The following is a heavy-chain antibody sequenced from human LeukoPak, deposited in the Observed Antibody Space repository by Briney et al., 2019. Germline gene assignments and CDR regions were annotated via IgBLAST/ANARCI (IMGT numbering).Heavy chain of an antibody. J-gene: IGHJ4*02. CDR2: ISGSGDST. CDR1: GFTFSSYA. V-gene: IGHV3-23*01. D-gene: IGHD5-18*01. CDR3: AKDQGRGYSYIYSDY. Sequence: GGSLRLSCAASGFTFSSYAMSWVRQAPGEGLEWVSAISGSGDSTYYADSVKGRFTVSRDNSKNTLYLQMNSLRAEDTAVYHCAKDQGRGYSYIYSDYWGQGTLVTVS.